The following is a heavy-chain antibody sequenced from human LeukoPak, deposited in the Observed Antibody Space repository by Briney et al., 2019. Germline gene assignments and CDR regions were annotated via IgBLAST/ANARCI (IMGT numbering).Heavy chain of an antibody. V-gene: IGHV1-46*01. Sequence: ASVKVSCKASGYTFTSYYMHWVRQAPGQGLEWMGIINPSGGSTSYAQKFQGRVTMTRDMSTSTVYMELSSLRSEDTAVYYCARDSLPNFATHYYYYYMDVWGKGTTVTVSS. CDR3: ARDSLPNFATHYYYYYMDV. CDR2: INPSGGST. D-gene: IGHD5-12*01. CDR1: GYTFTSYY. J-gene: IGHJ6*03.